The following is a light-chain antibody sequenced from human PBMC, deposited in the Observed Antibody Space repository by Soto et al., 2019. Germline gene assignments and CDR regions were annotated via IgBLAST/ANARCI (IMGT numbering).Light chain of an antibody. J-gene: IGKJ2*01. Sequence: EIVMPQSPATLSVSPGERATLSCRASQSVSSNLAWYQQKPGQAPRLLIYGASTRATGIPARFSGSGSGTEFTLTISSLQSEDFAVYYCQQYNNWPPENTFGQGTKLEIK. CDR2: GAS. CDR3: QQYNNWPPENT. V-gene: IGKV3-15*01. CDR1: QSVSSN.